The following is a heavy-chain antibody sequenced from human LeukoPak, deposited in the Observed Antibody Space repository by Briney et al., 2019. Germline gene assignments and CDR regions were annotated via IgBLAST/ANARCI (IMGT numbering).Heavy chain of an antibody. J-gene: IGHJ4*02. CDR2: ISAYNGNT. CDR3: ARDHGEEYDDYFDY. Sequence: ASVKVSCKASGYTFTNYGITWVRQAPGQGLEWMGWISAYNGNTNYAQTLQGRVTMTTDTSTSTAYLDLRSLRFDDTAVYYCARDHGEEYDDYFDYWGQGTLVTVSS. V-gene: IGHV1-18*04. D-gene: IGHD3-10*01. CDR1: GYTFTNYG.